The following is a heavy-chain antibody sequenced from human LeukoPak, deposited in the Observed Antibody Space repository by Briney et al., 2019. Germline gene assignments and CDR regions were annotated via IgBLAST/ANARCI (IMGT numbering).Heavy chain of an antibody. V-gene: IGHV4-30-2*01. Sequence: PSQTLSLTCAVSGGSISRGGDSWRWIRQPPGRGLEWIGYIYHSGTTYYNPSLKSRVTISIDRSKNQFSLKLSSVTAADTALYYCARNYWNDPYNWFDPWGQGTLVTVSS. CDR3: ARNYWNDPYNWFDP. J-gene: IGHJ5*02. D-gene: IGHD1-1*01. CDR1: GGSISRGGDS. CDR2: IYHSGTT.